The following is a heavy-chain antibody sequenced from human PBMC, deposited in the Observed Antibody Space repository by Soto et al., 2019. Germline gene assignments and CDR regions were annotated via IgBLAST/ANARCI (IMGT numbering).Heavy chain of an antibody. CDR1: GDTFTNFA. V-gene: IGHV1-69*06. CDR2: IIPMFGTP. D-gene: IGHD5-12*01. Sequence: QVQLVQSGTEVKKSGSSVKVSCKASGDTFTNFAISWMRQAPGQGLEWMGGIIPMFGTPNYAQKFQGSVTITADRSTSTAYREMRSLRSEDTAVYYCARGLRGYTGYDGGGAFDIWGQGTMVTVSS. CDR3: ARGLRGYTGYDGGGAFDI. J-gene: IGHJ3*02.